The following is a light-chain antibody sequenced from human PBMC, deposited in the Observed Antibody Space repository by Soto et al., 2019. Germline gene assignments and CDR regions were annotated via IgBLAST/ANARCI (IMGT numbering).Light chain of an antibody. CDR3: QQYGSSPLLT. Sequence: IVFRQSPATQSLSPGGRATRSCRASQYISNYFLRYQQKPGQAPRLLIYGASTRATGIPDRFSGSGSGTDFTLTISRLEPEDFAVYYCQQYGSSPLLTFGGGTKVDI. CDR1: QYISNY. V-gene: IGKV3-20*01. CDR2: GAS. J-gene: IGKJ4*01.